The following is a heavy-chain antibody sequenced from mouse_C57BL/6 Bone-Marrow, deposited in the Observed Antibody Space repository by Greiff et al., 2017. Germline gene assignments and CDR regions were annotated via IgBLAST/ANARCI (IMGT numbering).Heavy chain of an antibody. Sequence: QVQLQQPGAELVKPGASVKLSCKASGYTFTSYWMQWVKQRPGQGLEWIGEIDPSDSYTNYNQKFKGKATLTVDTSSSTAYMQLSSLTSEDSAVXYCAGYSKCAMDYWGQGTSVTVSS. D-gene: IGHD2-5*01. CDR1: GYTFTSYW. CDR2: IDPSDSYT. CDR3: AGYSKCAMDY. J-gene: IGHJ4*01. V-gene: IGHV1-50*01.